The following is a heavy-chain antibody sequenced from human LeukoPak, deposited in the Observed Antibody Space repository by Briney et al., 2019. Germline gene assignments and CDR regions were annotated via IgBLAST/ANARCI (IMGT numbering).Heavy chain of an antibody. V-gene: IGHV3-23*01. J-gene: IGHJ4*02. CDR3: ARNDDYGGNGYFDY. Sequence: GGSLRLSCAASGFTFSSFAMSWVRQAPGKGLEWVSVISGSGNSTYYADSVKGRFTVSRDNYKNTLYLQMNSLRAEDTALYYCARNDDYGGNGYFDYWGQGTLVTGSS. D-gene: IGHD4-23*01. CDR2: ISGSGNST. CDR1: GFTFSSFA.